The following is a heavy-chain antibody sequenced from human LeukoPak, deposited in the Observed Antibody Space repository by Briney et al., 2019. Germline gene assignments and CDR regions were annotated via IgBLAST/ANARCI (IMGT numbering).Heavy chain of an antibody. CDR1: GYSFTNYA. J-gene: IGHJ4*02. D-gene: IGHD3-22*01. V-gene: IGHV7-4-1*02. CDR3: ARLYDSSGYYPLKFDY. CDR2: INTNTGNP. Sequence: ASVKVSCKASGYSFTNYAMNWVRQAPGQGLEWMGWINTNTGNPTYAQGFTGRFVFSLDTSVSTAYLQISSLKAEDTAVYYCARLYDSSGYYPLKFDYWGQGTLVTVSS.